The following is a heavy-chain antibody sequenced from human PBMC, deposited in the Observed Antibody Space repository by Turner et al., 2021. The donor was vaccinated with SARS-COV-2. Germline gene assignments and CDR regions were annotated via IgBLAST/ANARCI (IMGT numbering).Heavy chain of an antibody. CDR1: GGSISSSTYY. J-gene: IGHJ4*02. V-gene: IGHV4-39*01. CDR2: VYYSGST. D-gene: IGHD5-18*01. CDR3: ARFEYGYSYSFGFDY. Sequence: QLQLPESGPGLVKSSETLSLTCTVSGGSISSSTYYWGWIRQPPGKGLEWIGSVYYSGSTYYNPSLKSRLTISVDTSKNQFSLKLSSVTAADTAVYYCARFEYGYSYSFGFDYWGQGTLVTVSS.